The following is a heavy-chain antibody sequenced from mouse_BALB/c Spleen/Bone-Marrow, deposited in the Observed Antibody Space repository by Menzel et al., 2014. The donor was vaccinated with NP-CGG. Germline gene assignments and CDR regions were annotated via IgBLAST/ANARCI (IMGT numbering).Heavy chain of an antibody. CDR1: GYTFTSYY. V-gene: IGHV1S56*01. D-gene: IGHD2-4*01. CDR2: IYPGDGST. J-gene: IGHJ3*01. CDR3: AREAYYDYDEGFAY. Sequence: QVQLQQSGPELVKPGASVKMSCKASGYTFTSYYIHWVKQRPGQGLEWIGWIYPGDGSTKYNEKFKGKTTLTADKSSSTCYMLLSSLTSEDSAIYFCAREAYYDYDEGFAYWGQGTLVTISA.